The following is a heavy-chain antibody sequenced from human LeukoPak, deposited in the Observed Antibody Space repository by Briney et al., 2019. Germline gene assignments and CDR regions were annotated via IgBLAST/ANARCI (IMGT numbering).Heavy chain of an antibody. CDR1: GFTFSSYI. V-gene: IGHV3-64D*09. J-gene: IGHJ4*02. Sequence: PGGSLRLSCSASGFTFSSYIMHWARQAPGKGLEYVSAITSNGDTTYYADSVKGSVTISRDNSKNTLYLQMSSLRAEDTAVYYCVKDDSYYYDSSGRDSWGQGTLVTVSS. CDR3: VKDDSYYYDSSGRDS. CDR2: ITSNGDTT. D-gene: IGHD3-22*01.